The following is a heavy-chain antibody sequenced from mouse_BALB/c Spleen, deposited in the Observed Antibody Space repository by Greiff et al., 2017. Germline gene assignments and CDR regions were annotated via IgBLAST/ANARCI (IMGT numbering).Heavy chain of an antibody. D-gene: IGHD3-1*01. J-gene: IGHJ3*01. Sequence: EVKLMESGPGLVKPSQSLSLTCTVTGYSITSDYAWNWIRQFPGNKLEWMGYISYSGSTSYNPSLKSRISITRDTSKNQFFLQLNSVTTEDTATYYCARAGQLGLRAYWGQGTLVTVSA. CDR2: ISYSGST. V-gene: IGHV3-2*02. CDR1: GYSITSDYA. CDR3: ARAGQLGLRAY.